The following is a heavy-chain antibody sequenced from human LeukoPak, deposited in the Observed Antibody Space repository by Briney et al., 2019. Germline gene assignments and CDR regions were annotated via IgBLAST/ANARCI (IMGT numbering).Heavy chain of an antibody. CDR2: ISYDGSNK. CDR1: GFTFSSYA. Sequence: GASLRLSCAASGFTFSSYAMHWVRQAPGKGLEWVAVISYDGSNKYYADSVKGRFTISRDNSKNTLYLQMNSLRAEDTAVYYCARGVSTEYFQHWGQGTLVTVSS. CDR3: ARGVSTEYFQH. V-gene: IGHV3-30*04. J-gene: IGHJ1*01. D-gene: IGHD5/OR15-5a*01.